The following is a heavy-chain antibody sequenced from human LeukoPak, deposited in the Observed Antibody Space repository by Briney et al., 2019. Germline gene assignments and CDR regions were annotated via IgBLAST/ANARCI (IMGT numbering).Heavy chain of an antibody. V-gene: IGHV7-4-1*02. J-gene: IGHJ4*02. CDR1: GNTFTSYA. CDR2: INTNTGNP. Sequence: ASVKVSCKASGNTFTSYAMNWVRQAPGQGLEWMGWINTNTGNPTYAQGFTGRFVFSLDTSVSTAYLQISSLKAEDTAVYYCATNYDSSGYYPDYWGRGTLVTVSS. D-gene: IGHD3-22*01. CDR3: ATNYDSSGYYPDY.